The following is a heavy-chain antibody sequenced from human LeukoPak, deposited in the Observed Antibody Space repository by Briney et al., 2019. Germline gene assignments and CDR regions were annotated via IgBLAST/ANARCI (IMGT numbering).Heavy chain of an antibody. D-gene: IGHD2-2*01. V-gene: IGHV1-69*13. CDR3: ARVGGYCSSTSCYVVGVNWFDP. CDR2: IIPIFGTA. J-gene: IGHJ5*02. CDR1: GGTFSSYA. Sequence: SVKVSCKASGGTFSSYAISWVRQAPGQGLEWMGGIIPIFGTANYAQKFQGRVTITADESTSTAYMDLSSLRSEDTAVYYCARVGGYCSSTSCYVVGVNWFDPWGQGTLVTVSS.